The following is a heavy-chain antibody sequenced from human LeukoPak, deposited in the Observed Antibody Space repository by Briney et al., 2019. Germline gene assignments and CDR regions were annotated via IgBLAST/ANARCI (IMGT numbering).Heavy chain of an antibody. CDR2: FYSGGAT. CDR3: ARDGGAGSPDGRNRVFFGMDV. J-gene: IGHJ6*02. CDR1: GFTFSDAW. Sequence: GGSLRLSCAASGFTFSDAWVSWVRQAPGKGLEWVSFFYSGGATYYADSVKGRFTISGDSLKNTLYLQMSTLRADDTAVYFCARDGGAGSPDGRNRVFFGMDVWGQGTTVTVSS. V-gene: IGHV3-66*01. D-gene: IGHD3-10*01.